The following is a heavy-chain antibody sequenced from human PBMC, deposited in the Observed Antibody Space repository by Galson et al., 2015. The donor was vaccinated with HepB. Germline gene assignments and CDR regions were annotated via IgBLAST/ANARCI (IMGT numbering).Heavy chain of an antibody. V-gene: IGHV1-18*04. CDR3: ARDRSSGNNRYYDYVWGSYRSTPLDY. D-gene: IGHD3-16*02. CDR1: GYTFTSYG. J-gene: IGHJ4*02. CDR2: ISAYNGNT. Sequence: SVKVSCKASGYTFTSYGISWVRQAPGQGLEWMGWISAYNGNTNYAQKLQGRVTMTTDTSTSTAYMELRSLRSDDTAVYYCARDRSSGNNRYYDYVWGSYRSTPLDYWGQGTTVTVSS.